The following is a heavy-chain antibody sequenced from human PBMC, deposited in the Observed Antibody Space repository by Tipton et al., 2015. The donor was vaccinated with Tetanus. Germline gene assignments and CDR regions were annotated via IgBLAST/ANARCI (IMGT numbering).Heavy chain of an antibody. CDR3: ARSPTLRPPLYFPGLDV. CDR1: GDSIASNRAA. V-gene: IGHV6-1*01. D-gene: IGHD6-6*01. Sequence: GLVKPSQTLSVTCAISGDSIASNRAAWAWIRQSPSRGLEWLGRAYYRNNRWYIEYAESVKGRTTISGDTSSNEFSLQIDSMTPGDTATYYCARSPTLRPPLYFPGLDVWGQGTTVLVSS. J-gene: IGHJ6*02. CDR2: AYYRNNRWYI.